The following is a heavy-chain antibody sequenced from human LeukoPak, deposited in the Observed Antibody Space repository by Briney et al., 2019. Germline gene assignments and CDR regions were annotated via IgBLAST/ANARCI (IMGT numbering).Heavy chain of an antibody. CDR1: GFTFSDYY. Sequence: GSLRLSCAASGFTFSDYYMSWIRQAPGKGLEWVSYISSSGSTIYYADSVKGRFTISRDNAKNSLYLQMNSLRAEDTAVYYCARDRYSSSREKIFDYWGQGTLVTVSS. CDR3: ARDRYSSSREKIFDY. J-gene: IGHJ4*02. CDR2: ISSSGSTI. D-gene: IGHD6-13*01. V-gene: IGHV3-11*01.